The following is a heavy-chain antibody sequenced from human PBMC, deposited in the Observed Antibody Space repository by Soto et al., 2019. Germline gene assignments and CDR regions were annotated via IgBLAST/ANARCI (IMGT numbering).Heavy chain of an antibody. CDR3: ARDGAMYYDILTGYYKGYYGMDV. J-gene: IGHJ6*02. CDR2: INPNSGGT. V-gene: IGHV1-2*04. Sequence: GASVKVSCKASGYTFTGYYMHWVRQAPGQGLEWMGWINPNSGGTNYAQKFQGWVTMTRDTSISTAYMELSRLRSDDMAVYYCARDGAMYYDILTGYYKGYYGMDVWGQGTTVTVSS. D-gene: IGHD3-9*01. CDR1: GYTFTGYY.